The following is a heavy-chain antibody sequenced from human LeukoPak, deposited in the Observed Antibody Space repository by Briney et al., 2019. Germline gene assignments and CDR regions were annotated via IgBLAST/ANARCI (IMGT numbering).Heavy chain of an antibody. CDR2: ISGSGDST. D-gene: IGHD3-22*01. V-gene: IGHV3-23*01. CDR1: GFTFSSYA. J-gene: IGHJ3*02. CDR3: ARAMYYDSSGQYAFDI. Sequence: GGSLRLSCAASGFTFSSYAMSWVRQAPGKGLEWVSAISGSGDSTYYADSVKGRFTISRDNAKNSLYLQMNSLRAEDTAVYYCARAMYYDSSGQYAFDIWGQGTMVTVSS.